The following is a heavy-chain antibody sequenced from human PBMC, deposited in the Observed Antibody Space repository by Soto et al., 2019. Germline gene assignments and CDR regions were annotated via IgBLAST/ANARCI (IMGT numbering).Heavy chain of an antibody. V-gene: IGHV3-21*01. D-gene: IGHD6-19*01. J-gene: IGHJ4*02. Sequence: PGGSLRLSCAASGFTFSGYSMNWVRQAPGKGREWVSSISSSSSYIYYADSVKGRFTISRDNAKNSLYLQMNSLRAEDTAVYYCARRSGYSSSWYGTFDYWGQGTLVTVSS. CDR2: ISSSSSYI. CDR3: ARRSGYSSSWYGTFDY. CDR1: GFTFSGYS.